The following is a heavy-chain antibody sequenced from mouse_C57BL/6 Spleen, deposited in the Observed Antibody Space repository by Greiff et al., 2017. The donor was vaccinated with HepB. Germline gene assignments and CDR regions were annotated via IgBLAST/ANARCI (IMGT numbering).Heavy chain of an antibody. D-gene: IGHD2-3*01. V-gene: IGHV1-64*01. CDR2: IHPNSGST. Sequence: QVQLKQPGAELVKPGASVKLSCKASGYTFTSYWMHWVKQRPGQGLEWIGMIHPNSGSTNYNEKFKSKATLTVDKSSSTAYMQLSSLTSEDSAVYYCAKRNDGPFAYWGQGTLVTVSA. J-gene: IGHJ3*01. CDR3: AKRNDGPFAY. CDR1: GYTFTSYW.